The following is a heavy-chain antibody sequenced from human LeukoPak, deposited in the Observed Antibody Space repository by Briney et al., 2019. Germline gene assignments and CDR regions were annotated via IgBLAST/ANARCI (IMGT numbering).Heavy chain of an antibody. Sequence: SVKVSCKASGGTFSSYAISWVRQAPGQGLEWMGRIIPILGIANYAQKFQGRVTITADKSTSTAYMELSSLRSEDTAVYYRARGGGKPGGLDYWGQGTLVTVSS. CDR2: IIPILGIA. CDR3: ARGGGKPGGLDY. V-gene: IGHV1-69*04. D-gene: IGHD1-1*01. J-gene: IGHJ4*02. CDR1: GGTFSSYA.